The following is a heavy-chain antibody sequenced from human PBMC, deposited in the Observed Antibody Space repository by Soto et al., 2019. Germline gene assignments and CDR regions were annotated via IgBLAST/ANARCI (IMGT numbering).Heavy chain of an antibody. CDR3: AKGSRYYYYGMDV. CDR2: ISWNSGSI. J-gene: IGHJ6*02. D-gene: IGHD1-26*01. V-gene: IGHV3-9*01. CDR1: GFTFDDYA. Sequence: EVQLVESGGGFVQPGRSLRLSCAASGFTFDDYAMHWVRQAPGKGLEWVSGISWNSGSIGYADSVKGRFTISRDNAKNSLYLQMNRLRAEDTALYYCAKGSRYYYYGMDVWGQGTTVTVSS.